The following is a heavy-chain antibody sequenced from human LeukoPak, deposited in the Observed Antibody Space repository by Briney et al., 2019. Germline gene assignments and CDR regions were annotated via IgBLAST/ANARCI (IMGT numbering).Heavy chain of an antibody. V-gene: IGHV1-18*01. D-gene: IGHD5-18*01. CDR1: GYTFTNYG. CDR2: ISAYNGNT. Sequence: GASVKVSCKASGYTFTNYGITWVRQAPGQGLEWMGWISAYNGNTIYAQKLQGRVTMTTDTSTSTAYMELRSLRSDDTAVYYCARGRYSRGYFDYWGQGTLVTVSS. J-gene: IGHJ4*02. CDR3: ARGRYSRGYFDY.